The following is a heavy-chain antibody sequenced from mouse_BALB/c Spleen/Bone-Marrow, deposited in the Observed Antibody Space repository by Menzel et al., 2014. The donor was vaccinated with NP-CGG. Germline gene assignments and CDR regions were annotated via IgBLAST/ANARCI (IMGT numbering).Heavy chain of an antibody. Sequence: QVQLQQSGAELARPGASVKMSCQASGYTFTRYTMHWEKQRPGQGLEWIGYINPSSAYTNYNQKFKDKATLTADKSSSTAYMQLSSLTSEDSAVYYCTIRYYAMDYWSQGTSVTVSS. CDR1: GYTFTRYT. D-gene: IGHD1-1*01. J-gene: IGHJ4*01. V-gene: IGHV1-4*01. CDR3: TIRYYAMDY. CDR2: INPSSAYT.